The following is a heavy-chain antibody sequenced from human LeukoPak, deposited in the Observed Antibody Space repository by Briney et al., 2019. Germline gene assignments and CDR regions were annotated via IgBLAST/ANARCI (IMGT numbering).Heavy chain of an antibody. D-gene: IGHD1-26*01. J-gene: IGHJ4*01. CDR3: VKLSGVGASFAVSFEY. CDR2: ISGSGGLT. CDR1: GFTFSNNA. Sequence: TGGSLRLSCAASGFTFSNNAMSLVRQAPGKGLGWVSAISGSGGLTYYADSVKGRFTISRDNSKNTLFLQMSSLRAEDTAVYYCVKLSGVGASFAVSFEYWGHGTLVTVSS. V-gene: IGHV3-23*01.